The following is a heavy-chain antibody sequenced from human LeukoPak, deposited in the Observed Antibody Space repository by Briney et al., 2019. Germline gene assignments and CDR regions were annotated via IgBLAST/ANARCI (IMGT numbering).Heavy chain of an antibody. CDR1: GGSISSYY. CDR2: IYTSGST. Sequence: PSETLSLTCTVSGGSISSYYWSWIRQPPGKGLEWIGYIYTSGSTNYNPSLKSRVTISVDTSKTQSSLKLSSVTAADTAVYYCARLLRYCSGGSCLSWFDPWGQGTLVTVSS. D-gene: IGHD2-15*01. V-gene: IGHV4-4*09. CDR3: ARLLRYCSGGSCLSWFDP. J-gene: IGHJ5*02.